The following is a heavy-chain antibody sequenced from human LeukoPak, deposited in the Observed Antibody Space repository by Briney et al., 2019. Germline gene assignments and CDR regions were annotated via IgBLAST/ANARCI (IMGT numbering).Heavy chain of an antibody. Sequence: PGGSLRLSCAASGFSSSSYWMSWVRQTPEKGLEFVANIDQGGSVRNYMDSLKGRCTISRDNAKKSLYLEVNSLRADDTAVYYCARDPESSSFDLWGRGALVTVSS. J-gene: IGHJ4*02. D-gene: IGHD6-13*01. CDR3: ARDPESSSFDL. CDR2: IDQGGSVR. V-gene: IGHV3-7*01. CDR1: GFSSSSYW.